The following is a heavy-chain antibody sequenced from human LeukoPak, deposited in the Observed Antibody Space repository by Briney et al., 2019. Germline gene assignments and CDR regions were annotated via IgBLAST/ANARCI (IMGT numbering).Heavy chain of an antibody. CDR2: IGTAGDT. Sequence: GGSLRLSCAASGFTFSSYDMHWVRQATGKGLEWVSAIGTAGDTYYPGSVKGRFTISRDNSKNTLYLQMNSLRAEDTAVYYCAKGVGGARTYYMDVWGKGTTVTVSS. J-gene: IGHJ6*03. D-gene: IGHD2-21*01. CDR1: GFTFSSYD. V-gene: IGHV3-13*01. CDR3: AKGVGGARTYYMDV.